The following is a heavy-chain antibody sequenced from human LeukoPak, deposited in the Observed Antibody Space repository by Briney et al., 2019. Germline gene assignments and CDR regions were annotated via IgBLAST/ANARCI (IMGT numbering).Heavy chain of an antibody. CDR1: GFSFSDHY. J-gene: IGHJ4*02. D-gene: IGHD3-22*01. Sequence: GGSLTLSCAASGFSFSDHYMSWIRQAPGKGLEWISYISSSGRNIYYADSVKGRFTISRDNTKSSVSLQMNSLGAEDTAVYYCARVGHFPDSSGYYHSVYYFDLWGQGTLVTVSS. CDR2: ISSSGRNI. CDR3: ARVGHFPDSSGYYHSVYYFDL. V-gene: IGHV3-11*04.